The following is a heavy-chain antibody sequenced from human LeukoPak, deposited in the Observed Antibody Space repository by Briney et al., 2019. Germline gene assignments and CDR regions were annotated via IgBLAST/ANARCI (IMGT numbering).Heavy chain of an antibody. J-gene: IGHJ5*02. CDR2: INPSGGST. Sequence: ASVKVSCKASGYTFTSYYMHWVRQAPGQGPEWMGIINPSGGSTSYAQKFQGRVTMTRDTSTSTVYMELSSLRSEDTAVYYCAREGWGFLEHNWFDPWGQGTLVTVSS. V-gene: IGHV1-46*01. CDR3: AREGWGFLEHNWFDP. D-gene: IGHD3-3*01. CDR1: GYTFTSYY.